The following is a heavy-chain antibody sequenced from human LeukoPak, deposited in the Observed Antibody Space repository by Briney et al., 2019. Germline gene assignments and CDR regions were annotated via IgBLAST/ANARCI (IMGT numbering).Heavy chain of an antibody. CDR1: GLSFSTYD. Sequence: HPGGSLRLSCAASGLSFSTYDMTWVRQAPGKGLEWVSYIGSSTRTMYYAESLKGRFIISRDNAKNSLYLQMDSLRAEDTAIYYCASLLYGYSHGPFHHWGQGTLVTVSS. J-gene: IGHJ4*02. V-gene: IGHV3-48*03. CDR3: ASLLYGYSHGPFHH. D-gene: IGHD5-18*01. CDR2: IGSSTRTM.